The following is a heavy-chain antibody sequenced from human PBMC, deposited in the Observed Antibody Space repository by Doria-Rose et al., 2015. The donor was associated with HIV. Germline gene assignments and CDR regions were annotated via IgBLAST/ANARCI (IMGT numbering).Heavy chain of an antibody. CDR1: GVSLSSPGMG. J-gene: IGHJ4*02. CDR2: IFSDDER. CDR3: ARIKSSRWYHKYYFDF. V-gene: IGHV2-26*01. Sequence: QVTLKESGPVLVKPTETLTLTCTVSGVSLSSPGMGVSWIRQPPGKALEWLANIFSDDERSYKTSLQSRLTISRGTSKSQVVLTMTDTDPVDTATYYCARIKSSRWYHKYYFDFWGQGTLVIVSA. D-gene: IGHD6-13*01.